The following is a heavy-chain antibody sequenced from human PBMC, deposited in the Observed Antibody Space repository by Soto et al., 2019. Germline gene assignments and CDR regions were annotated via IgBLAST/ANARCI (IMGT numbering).Heavy chain of an antibody. CDR1: GYTFTGYN. J-gene: IGHJ6*02. D-gene: IGHD6-13*01. V-gene: IGHV1-2*02. CDR3: ARDPYSAAGMDV. CDR2: IDPNTGGA. Sequence: PSVKVSCKASGYTFTGYNLHWVRQAPGQGLEWMGWIDPNTGGANYAQKFRGRVTLTRDPSITTAYMDLSRLRSDDTAVYYCARDPYSAAGMDVWGQGTTVTVSS.